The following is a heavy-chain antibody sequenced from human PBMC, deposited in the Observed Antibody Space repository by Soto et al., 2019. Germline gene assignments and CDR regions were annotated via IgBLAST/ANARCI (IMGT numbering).Heavy chain of an antibody. J-gene: IGHJ6*02. V-gene: IGHV3-33*01. CDR3: ARDVLWYFYSSGKYGMDA. Sequence: GGSLRLSCAASGFTFSSYGMHWVRQATGKGLEWVAIIWYDGSNEYYADSVKGRFTISRDNSKNTLYLQMNSLRAEDTAVYYCARDVLWYFYSSGKYGMDAWGQGTTVTVSS. CDR1: GFTFSSYG. CDR2: IWYDGSNE. D-gene: IGHD3-10*01.